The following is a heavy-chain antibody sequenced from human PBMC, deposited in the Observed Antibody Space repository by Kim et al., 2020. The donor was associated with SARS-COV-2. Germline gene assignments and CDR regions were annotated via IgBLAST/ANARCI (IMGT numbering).Heavy chain of an antibody. CDR3: AKTMVRGVIITGGMDV. D-gene: IGHD3-10*01. J-gene: IGHJ6*02. Sequence: GGSLRLSCAASGFTFSSYAMSWVRQAPGKGLEWVSAISGSGGSTYYADSVKGRFTISRDNSKNTLCLQMNSLRAEDTAVYYCAKTMVRGVIITGGMDVWGQGTTVTVSS. CDR2: ISGSGGST. V-gene: IGHV3-23*01. CDR1: GFTFSSYA.